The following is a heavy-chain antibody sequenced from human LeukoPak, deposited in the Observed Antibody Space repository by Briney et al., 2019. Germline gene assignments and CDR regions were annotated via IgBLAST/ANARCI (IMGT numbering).Heavy chain of an antibody. V-gene: IGHV4-59*08. CDR1: GGSISNYY. Sequence: PSETLSLTCTVSGGSISNYYWGWIRQPPGKGLEWIGHIYYSGSTNYNPSLKSRVTISVDTSKNQFSLKLSSVTAADTAVYYCARSPPGILWANWLDPWGQGTLVTVSS. CDR2: IYYSGST. D-gene: IGHD2-15*01. CDR3: ARSPPGILWANWLDP. J-gene: IGHJ5*02.